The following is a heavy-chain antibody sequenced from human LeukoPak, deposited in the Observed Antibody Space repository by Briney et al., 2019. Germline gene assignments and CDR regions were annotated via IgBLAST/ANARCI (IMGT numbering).Heavy chain of an antibody. Sequence: ASVKVSCKASGYTFTSYGISWVRQAPGQGLEWMGWISGYNGNTNYEQKLQGRVTMTTDTSTSTAYMELRSLRSDDTAVYYCAREPKDFWSDYYSAQISDYWGQGTLVTVSS. CDR1: GYTFTSYG. V-gene: IGHV1-18*01. D-gene: IGHD3-3*01. J-gene: IGHJ4*02. CDR3: AREPKDFWSDYYSAQISDY. CDR2: ISGYNGNT.